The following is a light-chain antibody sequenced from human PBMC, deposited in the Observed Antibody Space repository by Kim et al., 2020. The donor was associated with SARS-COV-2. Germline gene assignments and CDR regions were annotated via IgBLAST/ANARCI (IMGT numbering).Light chain of an antibody. CDR3: QQYYSTPPS. CDR2: RAS. Sequence: RSTLNGKSSQTVLYNSNNKNYLAWYQQKPGQAPKLLIYRASIRESGVSDRFSGSGSETDFTLTISSLQAEDVAVYYCQQYYSTPPSFGQGTKLEI. CDR1: QTVLYNSNNKNY. J-gene: IGKJ2*03. V-gene: IGKV4-1*01.